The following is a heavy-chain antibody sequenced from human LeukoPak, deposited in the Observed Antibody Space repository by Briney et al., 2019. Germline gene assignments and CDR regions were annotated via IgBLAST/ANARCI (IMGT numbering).Heavy chain of an antibody. CDR2: IYYSGST. V-gene: IGHV4-39*07. CDR1: GGSISSSSYY. D-gene: IGHD4-17*01. CDR3: LRCPEPYYFDY. J-gene: IGHJ4*02. Sequence: PSETLSLTCTVSGGSISSSSYYWGWIRQPAGKGREWIGSIYYSGSTYYNPSLKSRVTISVDTSKNQFSLKLSSVTAADTAVYYCLRCPEPYYFDYWGQGTLVTVSS.